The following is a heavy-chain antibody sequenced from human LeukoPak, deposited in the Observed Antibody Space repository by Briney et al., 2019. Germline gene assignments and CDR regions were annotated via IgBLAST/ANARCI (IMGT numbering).Heavy chain of an antibody. J-gene: IGHJ4*02. CDR2: ISYDGSNK. V-gene: IGHV3-30*03. Sequence: GGSLRLSCAASGFTFSTYGMHWVRQTPGKGLEWVAVISYDGSNKYYTDSVKGRFTISRDNSKNTLYLQMNSLRAEDTAVYYCARGSGYSYAFTGRERTKSRLDYWGPGTLVTVSS. CDR1: GFTFSTYG. D-gene: IGHD5-18*01. CDR3: ARGSGYSYAFTGRERTKSRLDY.